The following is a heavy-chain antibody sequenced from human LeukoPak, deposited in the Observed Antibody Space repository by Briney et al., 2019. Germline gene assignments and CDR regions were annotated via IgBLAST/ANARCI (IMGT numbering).Heavy chain of an antibody. CDR3: ARDLGYSTFDN. J-gene: IGHJ4*02. Sequence: GGSLRLSCAASGFTFGTYWMSWVRQAPGKGLEWVANMDRDGSEINYVDSVRGRFTISRDNAKNSLSLQMNSLRAEDTAVYFCARDLGYSTFDNWGQGTLVTVS. CDR2: MDRDGSEI. V-gene: IGHV3-7*01. CDR1: GFTFGTYW. D-gene: IGHD5-18*01.